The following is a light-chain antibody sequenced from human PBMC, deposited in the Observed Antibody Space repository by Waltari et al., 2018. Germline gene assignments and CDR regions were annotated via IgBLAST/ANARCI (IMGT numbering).Light chain of an antibody. CDR2: GVR. CDR1: SSDVGGYNY. V-gene: IGLV2-14*01. CDR3: SSYTSSSVV. J-gene: IGLJ2*01. Sequence: QSALTQPASVSGSPGQSITISCTGTSSDVGGYNYVSWYQQHPGQAPKLMIYGVRNRPSGVSNRFPGSKSGNTASLTISGLQAEDEADYSCSSYTSSSVVFGGGTKLTVL.